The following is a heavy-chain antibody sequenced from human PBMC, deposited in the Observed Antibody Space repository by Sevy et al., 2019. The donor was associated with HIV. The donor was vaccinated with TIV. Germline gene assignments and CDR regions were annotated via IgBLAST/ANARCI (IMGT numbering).Heavy chain of an antibody. D-gene: IGHD6-13*01. CDR3: ARDKGGSTWFLLDP. J-gene: IGHJ5*02. CDR1: GGSIRSYY. V-gene: IGHV4-4*07. CDR2: IYSGGNT. Sequence: SETLSLTCAVSGGSIRSYYWSWIRQPAGKVLEWIGRIYSGGNTNYNPSLKSRVTMSVDTSKNQFSLELGSVTAADTAVYYCARDKGGSTWFLLDPWGQGRLVTVSS.